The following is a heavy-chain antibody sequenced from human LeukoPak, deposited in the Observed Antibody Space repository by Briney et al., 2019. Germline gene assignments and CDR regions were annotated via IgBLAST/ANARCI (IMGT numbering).Heavy chain of an antibody. D-gene: IGHD2-21*02. CDR3: ARGGGYCGGDCFPY. CDR2: MSAYTGDT. J-gene: IGHJ4*02. Sequence: GASVKVSCNPSGYTFTTYGISWVRQAPGQGLEWMGWMSAYTGDTKYAQRSQGRVTMTRDTSTSTAYMELRNLRSDDTAVHYCARGGGYCGGDCFPYWGQGTLVTVSS. CDR1: GYTFTTYG. V-gene: IGHV1-18*01.